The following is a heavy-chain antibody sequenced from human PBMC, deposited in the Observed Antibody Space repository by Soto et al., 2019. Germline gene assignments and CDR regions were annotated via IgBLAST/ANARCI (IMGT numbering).Heavy chain of an antibody. CDR3: ARSGVTGIVIPSHWFDP. V-gene: IGHV4-31*02. Sequence: SETLSLTCTDSGDSIGGVGYWSWIRQFPGRGLEWIGCISSSGSTYYNPALNNRISLSLDTSQNQFSLKLLSVTAADTAIYYCARSGVTGIVIPSHWFDPWGQGTLVTVSS. J-gene: IGHJ5*02. CDR1: GDSIGGVGY. CDR2: ISSSGST. D-gene: IGHD2-21*02.